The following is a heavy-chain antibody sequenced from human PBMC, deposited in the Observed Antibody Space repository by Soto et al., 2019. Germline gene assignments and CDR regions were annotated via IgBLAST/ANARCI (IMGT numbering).Heavy chain of an antibody. D-gene: IGHD6-25*01. V-gene: IGHV1-18*01. Sequence: QVQRVQSGAEVKKPGASVKVSCKASGYTFTSYGISWVRQAPGQGLEWMGWISAYNGNTNYAQKLQGRVTMTTDTSTSTAYMELRSLRSDDTAVYYCARDQPIQGAAINYGMDVWGQGTTVTVSS. CDR2: ISAYNGNT. J-gene: IGHJ6*02. CDR3: ARDQPIQGAAINYGMDV. CDR1: GYTFTSYG.